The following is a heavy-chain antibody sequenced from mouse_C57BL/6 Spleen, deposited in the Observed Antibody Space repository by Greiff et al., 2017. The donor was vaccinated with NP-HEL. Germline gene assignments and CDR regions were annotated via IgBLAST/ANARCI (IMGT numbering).Heavy chain of an antibody. D-gene: IGHD1-1*01. V-gene: IGHV5-4*03. Sequence: EVKLVESGGGLVKPGGSLKLSCAASGFTFSSYAMSWVRQTPEKRLEWVATISDGGSYTYYPDNVKGRFTISRDNAKNNLYLQMSHLKSEDTAIYYCATAIITAPYYFDYWGQGTTLTVSS. J-gene: IGHJ2*01. CDR3: ATAIITAPYYFDY. CDR2: ISDGGSYT. CDR1: GFTFSSYA.